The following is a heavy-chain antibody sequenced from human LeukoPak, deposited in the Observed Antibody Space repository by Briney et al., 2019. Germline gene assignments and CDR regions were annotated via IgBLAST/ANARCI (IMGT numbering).Heavy chain of an antibody. J-gene: IGHJ3*02. CDR3: TRDVREAYDI. V-gene: IGHV3-7*01. D-gene: IGHD3-16*01. CDR2: INQDGSEK. CDR1: GFTFSNYA. Sequence: GGSLRLSCAASGFTFSNYAMSWVRQAPGKGPERVANINQDGSEKLYVDSVKGRFNISRDNAKNSLYLQMNSLRVEDTAVYYCTRDVREAYDIWGHGTMVTVSS.